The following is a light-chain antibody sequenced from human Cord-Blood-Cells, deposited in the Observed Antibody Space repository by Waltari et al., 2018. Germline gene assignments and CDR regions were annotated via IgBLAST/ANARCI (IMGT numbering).Light chain of an antibody. CDR3: QAWDSSTVV. V-gene: IGLV3-1*01. CDR1: KLGDHY. CDR2: QDS. Sequence: SYELTQPPSVSVSPGQTASITCSGAKLGDHYACWYQQKPGHSPVLVIYQDSKRPSGIPERFSGSNSGNTATLTISGTQAMDEADYYCQAWDSSTVVFGGGTKLTVL. J-gene: IGLJ2*01.